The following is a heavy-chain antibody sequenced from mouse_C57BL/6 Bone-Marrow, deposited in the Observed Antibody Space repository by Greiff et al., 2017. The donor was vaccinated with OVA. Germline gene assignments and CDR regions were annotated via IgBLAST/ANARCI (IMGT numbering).Heavy chain of an antibody. D-gene: IGHD2-10*01. CDR1: GYTFTSYW. V-gene: IGHV1-59*01. CDR3: ARSYQGAMDY. J-gene: IGHJ4*01. Sequence: QVQLQQSGAELVRPGTSVKLSCKASGYTFTSYWMHWVKQRPGQGLEWIGVIDPSDSYTNYNQKFKGKATLTVDKSSSTAYMQLSSLTSEDSAVYYCARSYQGAMDYWGQGTSVTVSS. CDR2: IDPSDSYT.